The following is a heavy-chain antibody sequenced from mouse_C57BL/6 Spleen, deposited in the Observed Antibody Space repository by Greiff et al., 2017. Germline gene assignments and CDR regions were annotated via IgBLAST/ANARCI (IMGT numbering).Heavy chain of an antibody. Sequence: EVQRVESGGDLVKPGGSLKLSCAASGFTFSSYGMSWVRQTPDKRLEWVATISSGGSYTYYPDSVKGRFTISRDNAKNTLYLQMSSLKSEDTAMYYCARHQYDYDGAWFAYWGQGTLVTVSA. CDR3: ARHQYDYDGAWFAY. CDR1: GFTFSSYG. V-gene: IGHV5-6*01. CDR2: ISSGGSYT. J-gene: IGHJ3*01. D-gene: IGHD2-4*01.